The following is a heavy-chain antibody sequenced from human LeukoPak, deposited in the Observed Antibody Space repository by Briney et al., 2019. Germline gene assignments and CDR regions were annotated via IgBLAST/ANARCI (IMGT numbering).Heavy chain of an antibody. V-gene: IGHV1-69*04. CDR3: ARATGYDSSGYYLDY. CDR1: GGTFSSYA. Sequence: ASVKVSCKASGGTFSSYAISWVRPAPGQGLEWMGRIIPILGIANYAQKFQGRVTITANKSTSTAYMELSSLRSEDTAVYYCARATGYDSSGYYLDYWGQGTLVTVSS. CDR2: IIPILGIA. J-gene: IGHJ4*02. D-gene: IGHD3-22*01.